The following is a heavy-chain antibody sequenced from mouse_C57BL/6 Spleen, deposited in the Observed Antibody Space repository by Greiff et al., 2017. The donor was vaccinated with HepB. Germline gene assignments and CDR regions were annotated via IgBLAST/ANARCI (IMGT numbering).Heavy chain of an antibody. J-gene: IGHJ4*01. CDR3: AAYYDYGGGAMDY. D-gene: IGHD2-4*01. Sequence: VQLQQSGPELVKPGASVKISCKASGYSFTDYNMNWVKQSNGKSLEWIGVINPNYGTTSYNQKFKGKATLTVDQSSSTAYMQLNSMTSEDDAVYDCAAYYDYGGGAMDYWGQGTSVTVSS. CDR1: GYSFTDYN. V-gene: IGHV1-39*01. CDR2: INPNYGTT.